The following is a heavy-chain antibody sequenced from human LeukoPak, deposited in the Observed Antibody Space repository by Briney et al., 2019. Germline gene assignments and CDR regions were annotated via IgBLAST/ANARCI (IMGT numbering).Heavy chain of an antibody. CDR2: IYIRGRT. Sequence: SPTLSLTRTVSGASINNSDSRWIRHPAGKWREWIGRIYIRGRTNYHPSLKSPVTISVHTSNNQFSLRMLSVPPADTSITYCARRRYCSADICSGGDAFDIWGQGTMVSVSS. CDR3: ARRRYCSADICSGGDAFDI. D-gene: IGHD2-15*01. V-gene: IGHV4-4*07. CDR1: GASINNSD. J-gene: IGHJ3*02.